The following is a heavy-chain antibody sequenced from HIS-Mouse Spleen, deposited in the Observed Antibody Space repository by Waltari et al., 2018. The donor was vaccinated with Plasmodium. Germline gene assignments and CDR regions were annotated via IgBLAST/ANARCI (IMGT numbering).Heavy chain of an antibody. CDR3: ARGNSGYSSSWYLFDY. CDR2: IYSGGST. J-gene: IGHJ4*02. D-gene: IGHD6-13*01. V-gene: IGHV3-53*02. CDR1: GFTVSSHS. Sequence: EVQLVETGGGLIQPGGSLRLSCAASGFTVSSHSMSWFRQAPGKGLEWVSVIYSGGSTYYADSVKGRFTISRDNSKNTLYLQMNSLRAEDTAVYYCARGNSGYSSSWYLFDYWGQGTLVTVSS.